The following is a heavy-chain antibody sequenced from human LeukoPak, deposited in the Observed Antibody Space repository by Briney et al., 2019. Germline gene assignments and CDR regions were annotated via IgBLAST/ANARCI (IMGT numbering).Heavy chain of an antibody. CDR3: ARHQGKNYDFWSGYYYYGMDV. J-gene: IGHJ6*02. Sequence: SETLSLTCTVSGDSISSYYWSWIRQPAGKGLEWIGYIYYSGSTNYNPSLKSRVTISVDTSKNQFSLKLSSVTAADTAVYYRARHQGKNYDFWSGYYYYGMDVWGQGTTVTVSS. D-gene: IGHD3-3*01. V-gene: IGHV4-59*08. CDR2: IYYSGST. CDR1: GDSISSYY.